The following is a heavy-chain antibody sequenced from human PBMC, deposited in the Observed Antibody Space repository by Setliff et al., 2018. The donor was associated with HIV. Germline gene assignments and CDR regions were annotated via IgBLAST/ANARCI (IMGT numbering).Heavy chain of an antibody. V-gene: IGHV4-4*07. D-gene: IGHD6-19*01. CDR3: ARETALSIAVASKGYYYYGMDV. J-gene: IGHJ6*02. Sequence: PSETLSLTCTVSGGSISSYYWSWIRQPAGKGLEWIGRIYTSGRTNYNPSLKSRVDMSVDTSKNQFSLKLSFVTAADTAVYYCARETALSIAVASKGYYYYGMDVWGQGTTVTVSS. CDR1: GGSISSYY. CDR2: IYTSGRT.